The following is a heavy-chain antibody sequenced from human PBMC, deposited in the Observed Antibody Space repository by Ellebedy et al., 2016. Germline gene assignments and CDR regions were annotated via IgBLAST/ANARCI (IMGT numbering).Heavy chain of an antibody. CDR3: ARDYYGSLDY. CDR1: DGSMNNDC. Sequence: SETLSLTXTVSDGSMNNDCWSWIRQPPGKGLEWVGYVCHSGSPNNNPSLKSRLTMSLDTSKNQFSLKLSSVTAADTAVYYCARDYYGSLDYWGQGTLVTVSS. CDR2: VCHSGSP. D-gene: IGHD3-10*01. J-gene: IGHJ4*02. V-gene: IGHV4-59*01.